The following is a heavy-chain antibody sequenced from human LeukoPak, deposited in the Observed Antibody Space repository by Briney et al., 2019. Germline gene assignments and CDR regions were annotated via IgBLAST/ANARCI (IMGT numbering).Heavy chain of an antibody. D-gene: IGHD3-22*01. CDR1: GGSISSSSYY. Sequence: PSETLSLTCTVSGGSISSSSYYWGWIRQPPGKGLEWIGSIYYSGSTYYNPSLKSRVTICVDTSKNQFSLKLSSVTAADTAVYYCARQDYYDSSGYYPRWFDPWGQGTLVTVSS. V-gene: IGHV4-39*01. J-gene: IGHJ5*02. CDR3: ARQDYYDSSGYYPRWFDP. CDR2: IYYSGST.